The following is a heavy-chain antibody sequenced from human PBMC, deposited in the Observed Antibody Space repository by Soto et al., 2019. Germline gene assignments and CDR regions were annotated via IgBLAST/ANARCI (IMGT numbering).Heavy chain of an antibody. CDR2: ISYDGSNK. D-gene: IGHD5-18*01. V-gene: IGHV3-30-3*01. CDR3: ARDSYDGMDV. CDR1: GFTFSSYA. Sequence: QVQLVESGGGVVQPGRSLRLSCAASGFTFSSYAMHWVRQAPGKGLEWVAVISYDGSNKYYADSVKGRFTISRDNSKNTLYLQMNSLRAEDTAVHYCARDSYDGMDVWGQGTTVTVSS. J-gene: IGHJ6*02.